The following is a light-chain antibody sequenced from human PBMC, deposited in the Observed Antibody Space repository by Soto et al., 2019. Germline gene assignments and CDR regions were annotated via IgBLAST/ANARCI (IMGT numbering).Light chain of an antibody. CDR3: QQYNNWLQT. CDR2: GVS. J-gene: IGKJ1*01. V-gene: IGKV3-15*01. CDR1: QSVSSY. Sequence: EIVLTQSRATLSLSPGERATLSCRASQSVSSYLAWYQQQPAQAPRLLIYGVSTRATGTPARFSGSGSGTEFTLTISSVQSEDFAVYYCQQYNNWLQTFGQGTKV.